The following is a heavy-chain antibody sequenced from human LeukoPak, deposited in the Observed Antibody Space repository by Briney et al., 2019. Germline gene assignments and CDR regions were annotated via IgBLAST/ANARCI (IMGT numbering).Heavy chain of an antibody. Sequence: SETLSLTCAVYGGSFSGYYWSWIRQPPGKGLEWIGYIYYSGSTNYNPSLMSRVPISVDTSKNQFSLKLSSVTAADTAVHYCASYSYYYDSSGYFDYWGQGTLVTVSS. V-gene: IGHV4-59*01. CDR2: IYYSGST. D-gene: IGHD3-22*01. J-gene: IGHJ4*02. CDR1: GGSFSGYY. CDR3: ASYSYYYDSSGYFDY.